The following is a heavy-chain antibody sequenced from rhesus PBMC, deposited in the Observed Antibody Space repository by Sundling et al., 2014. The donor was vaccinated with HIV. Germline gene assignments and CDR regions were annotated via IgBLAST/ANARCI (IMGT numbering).Heavy chain of an antibody. CDR1: DDSISGYFY. CDR3: AREFCGITYCYDFFEF. V-gene: IGHV4-73*01. Sequence: QVKLQQWGEGLVKPSETLSLTCAAYDDSISGYFYWSWIRQAPGKGLEWIGYIDGNGVSTNYNPSLKNRVTISKDTSKNQFSLRLSSVTAADTAVYYCAREFCGITYCYDFFEFWGQGALVTVS. J-gene: IGHJ1*01. D-gene: IGHD2-15*01. CDR2: IDGNGVST.